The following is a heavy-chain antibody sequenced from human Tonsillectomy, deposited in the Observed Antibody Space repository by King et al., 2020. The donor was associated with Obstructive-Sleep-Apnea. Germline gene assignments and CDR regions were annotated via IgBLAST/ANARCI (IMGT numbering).Heavy chain of an antibody. J-gene: IGHJ6*02. Sequence: QLQESGPGLVKPSETLSLTCTVSGGSISSRSYYWGWIRQPPGKGLAWIGTIYYTGSTYYKSSLKSRVTISVNTSKNQFSLKLNSVTAADPAVYYLARLVSDYYDSGGLPYYYYAMDVWGQGTTVTVSS. CDR1: GGSISSRSYY. CDR3: ARLVSDYYDSGGLPYYYYAMDV. D-gene: IGHD3-22*01. CDR2: IYYTGST. V-gene: IGHV4-39*07.